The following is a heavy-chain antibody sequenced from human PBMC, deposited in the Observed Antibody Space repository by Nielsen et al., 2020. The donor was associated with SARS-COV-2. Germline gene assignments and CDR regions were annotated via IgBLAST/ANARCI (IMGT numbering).Heavy chain of an antibody. J-gene: IGHJ4*02. V-gene: IGHV1-18*01. Sequence: ASVKVSCKASGYTFTSYGISWVRQAPGQGLEWMGWISAYNGNTNYAQKLQGRVTMTTDTSTSTAYMELRSLRSDDTAVYYCARDPPRGPLMSSGWFDYWGQGTLVTVSS. CDR3: ARDPPRGPLMSSGWFDY. CDR2: ISAYNGNT. CDR1: GYTFTSYG. D-gene: IGHD6-19*01.